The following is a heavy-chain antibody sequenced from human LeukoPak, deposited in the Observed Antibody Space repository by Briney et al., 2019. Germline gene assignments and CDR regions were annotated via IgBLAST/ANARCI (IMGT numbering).Heavy chain of an antibody. CDR1: GYTFTSYG. V-gene: IGHV1-18*01. J-gene: IGHJ4*02. D-gene: IGHD3-22*01. CDR2: ISAYNGNT. CDR3: ARVGMIVVVIREFDY. Sequence: ASVKVSCKASGYTFTSYGISWVRQAPGQGLEWMGWISAYNGNTNCAQKLQGRVTMTTDTSTSTAYMELRSLRSDDTAVYYCARVGMIVVVIREFDYWGQGTLVTVSS.